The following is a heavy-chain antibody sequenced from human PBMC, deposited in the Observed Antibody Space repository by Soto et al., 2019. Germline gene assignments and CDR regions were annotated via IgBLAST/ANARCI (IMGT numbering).Heavy chain of an antibody. CDR2: IIPIFGTP. J-gene: IGHJ5*02. D-gene: IGHD3-22*01. CDR3: ARPTRYYYDSSGQSAWFDP. V-gene: IGHV1-69*13. CDR1: GYTFTSYY. Sequence: SVKVSCKASGYTFTSYYMHWVRQAPGQGLEWMGGIIPIFGTPNYAQKFQGRVTITADESTSTAYMELSGLRSEDTAVYYCARPTRYYYDSSGQSAWFDPWGQGTLVTVSS.